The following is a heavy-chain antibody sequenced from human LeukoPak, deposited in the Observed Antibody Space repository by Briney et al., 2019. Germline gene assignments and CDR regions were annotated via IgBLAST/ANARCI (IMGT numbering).Heavy chain of an antibody. CDR2: IYHSGST. Sequence: SETLSLTCAVSGGSISSGGYSWSWIRQPPGKGLEWIGYIYHSGSTYYNPSLKSRVTISVDRSKNQFSLKLSSVTAADTAVYYCARGGYCSSTSCSSNWFDPWGQGTLVTVSP. J-gene: IGHJ5*02. CDR3: ARGGYCSSTSCSSNWFDP. V-gene: IGHV4-30-2*01. CDR1: GGSISSGGYS. D-gene: IGHD2-2*01.